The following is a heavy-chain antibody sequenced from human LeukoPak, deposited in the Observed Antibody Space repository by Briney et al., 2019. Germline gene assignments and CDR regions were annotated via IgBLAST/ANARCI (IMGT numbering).Heavy chain of an antibody. V-gene: IGHV3-33*01. CDR2: IWYDGSNK. CDR3: ARDGHESGDSYKSGLFDY. D-gene: IGHD5-24*01. Sequence: GGSLRLSCAASGFTFSSYGMHWVRQAPGKGLEWVAVIWYDGSNKYYADSVKGRFTISRDNSKNTLYLQMNSPRAEDTAVYYCARDGHESGDSYKSGLFDYWGQGTLVTVSS. J-gene: IGHJ4*02. CDR1: GFTFSSYG.